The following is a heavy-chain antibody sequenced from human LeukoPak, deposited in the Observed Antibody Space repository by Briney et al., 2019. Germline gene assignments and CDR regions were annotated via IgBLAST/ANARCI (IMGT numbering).Heavy chain of an antibody. CDR1: GGSLSGYS. Sequence: SETLSLTCAVYGGSLSGYSWSWIRQSPVKGLEWIGEVNHTGGITYNPSLKGRVSISTDTSKNQFSLRLNSVTAADTAMYYCARQYTFDIWGRGTMVSVSS. V-gene: IGHV4-34*01. CDR2: VNHTGGI. J-gene: IGHJ3*02. D-gene: IGHD2/OR15-2a*01. CDR3: ARQYTFDI.